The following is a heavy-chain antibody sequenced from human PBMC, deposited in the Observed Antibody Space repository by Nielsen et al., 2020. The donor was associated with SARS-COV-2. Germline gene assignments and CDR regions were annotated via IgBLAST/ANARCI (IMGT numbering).Heavy chain of an antibody. CDR1: GFTFDDYA. CDR3: ARDLGVYSYSDY. J-gene: IGHJ4*02. V-gene: IGHV3-9*01. CDR2: ISWNSGSI. Sequence: LSLTCAASGFTFDDYAMHWVRQAPGKGLEWVSGISWNSGSIGYADSVKGRFTISRDNAKNSLYLQMNSLRAEDTAVYYCARDLGVYSYSDYWGQGTLVTVSS. D-gene: IGHD5-18*01.